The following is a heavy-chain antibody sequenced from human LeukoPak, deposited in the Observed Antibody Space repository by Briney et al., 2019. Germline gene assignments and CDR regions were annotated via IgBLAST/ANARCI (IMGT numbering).Heavy chain of an antibody. V-gene: IGHV4-34*01. Sequence: PSETLSLTCAVSGGSFSGYYWSWIRQSPGKGLEWIGEINHSGDTNYNPSLKSRVTMAVDTSTNQFSLNLSSVTAADTAVYYCARGYCSGSICYADYYYYFMDVWGKGTTVTVSS. J-gene: IGHJ6*03. CDR1: GGSFSGYY. CDR2: INHSGDT. CDR3: ARGYCSGSICYADYYYYFMDV. D-gene: IGHD2-2*01.